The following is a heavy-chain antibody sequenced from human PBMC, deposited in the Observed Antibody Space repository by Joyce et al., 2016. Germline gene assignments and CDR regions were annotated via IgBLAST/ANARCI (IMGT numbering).Heavy chain of an antibody. J-gene: IGHJ3*01. Sequence: EVQLVESGGGLVQPGGSLRLSCAASGFTFSGNSMSCLRKAPGWGLEWVDNIKQDGSAVYYLDSVKGRFTVSRDNARSLVHLQMVSLRVEDTALYYCARGKAFDVWGQGTMVTVSS. CDR1: GFTFSGNS. V-gene: IGHV3-7*01. CDR2: IKQDGSAV. CDR3: ARGKAFDV.